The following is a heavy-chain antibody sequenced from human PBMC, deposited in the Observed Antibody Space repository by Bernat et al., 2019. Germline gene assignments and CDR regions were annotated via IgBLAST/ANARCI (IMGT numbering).Heavy chain of an antibody. V-gene: IGHV7-4-1*02. CDR2: INTNTGNP. J-gene: IGHJ4*02. Sequence: SGYTFTNYAMNLVRQAPGQGLEWVGWINTNTGNPTYAQGFTGRFVFSFDTAVSTAYLQISRLKAEDTAVYYCARDNVLDYWGRG. CDR3: ARDNVLDY. D-gene: IGHD2-8*01. CDR1: GYTFTNYA.